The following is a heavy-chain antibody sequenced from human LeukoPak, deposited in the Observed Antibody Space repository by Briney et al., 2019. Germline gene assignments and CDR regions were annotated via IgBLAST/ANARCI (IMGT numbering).Heavy chain of an antibody. Sequence: GGSLRLSCAASGFTFRSYAMSWVRQAPGKGLEWVSAISGSGGSTYYADSVKGRFTISRDNSKNTLYLQMNSLRAEDTAVYYCAKDRAYYDSSGYSNNYWGQGTLVTVSS. CDR2: ISGSGGST. V-gene: IGHV3-23*01. CDR1: GFTFRSYA. D-gene: IGHD3-22*01. J-gene: IGHJ4*02. CDR3: AKDRAYYDSSGYSNNY.